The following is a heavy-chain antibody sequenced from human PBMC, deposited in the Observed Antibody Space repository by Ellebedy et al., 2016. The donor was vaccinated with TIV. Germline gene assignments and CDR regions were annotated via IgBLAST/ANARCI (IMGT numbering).Heavy chain of an antibody. D-gene: IGHD3-10*01. CDR1: GGSFSGYY. Sequence: MPSETLSLTCAVHGGSFSGYYCSWIRQSPGKGLEWIGEVNHSGSPNYNPSLKSRVTISVDTSKNRFSLKLSSVIAADTAVYYGARRRMNYSGSGTKTAIRYWGQGTLVTVSS. CDR3: ARRRMNYSGSGTKTAIRY. J-gene: IGHJ4*02. V-gene: IGHV4-34*01. CDR2: VNHSGSP.